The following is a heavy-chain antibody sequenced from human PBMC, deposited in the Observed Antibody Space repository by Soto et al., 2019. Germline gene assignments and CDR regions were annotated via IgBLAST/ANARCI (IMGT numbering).Heavy chain of an antibody. CDR3: AGVGYSYGIGIEMDV. CDR2: IYYSGST. J-gene: IGHJ6*02. CDR1: GGSISSGDYY. Sequence: SETLSLTCTVSGGSISSGDYYWSWIRQPPGKGLEWIGYIYYSGSTYYNPSLKSRVTISVDTSKNQFSLKLSSVTAADTAVYYCAGVGYSYGIGIEMDVWGQGTTVTVSS. V-gene: IGHV4-30-4*01. D-gene: IGHD5-18*01.